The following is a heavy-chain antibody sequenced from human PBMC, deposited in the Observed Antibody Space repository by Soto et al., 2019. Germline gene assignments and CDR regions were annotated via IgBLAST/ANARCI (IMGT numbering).Heavy chain of an antibody. J-gene: IGHJ6*03. Sequence: ASVKVSCKASGYTFTSYAMHWVRQAPGQRLEWMGWINAGNGNTKYSQKFQGRVTITRDTSASTAYMELSSPRSEDTAVYYCARDSAPDHNYYYYYYMDVWGKGTTVTVSS. CDR2: INAGNGNT. V-gene: IGHV1-3*01. CDR3: ARDSAPDHNYYYYYYMDV. CDR1: GYTFTSYA. D-gene: IGHD3-10*01.